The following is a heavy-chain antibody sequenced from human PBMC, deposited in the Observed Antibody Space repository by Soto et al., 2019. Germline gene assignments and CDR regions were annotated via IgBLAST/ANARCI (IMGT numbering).Heavy chain of an antibody. J-gene: IGHJ4*02. CDR2: IYHSGST. V-gene: IGHV4-4*02. CDR1: GGSISSSNW. Sequence: PSETVSLTCAVSGGSISSSNWWSWVRQPPGKGLEWIGEIYHSGSTNYNPSLKSRVTISVDKSKNQFSLKLSSVTAADTAVYYCARNVAVAPRIFDYWGQGTQVTVSS. CDR3: ARNVAVAPRIFDY. D-gene: IGHD6-19*01.